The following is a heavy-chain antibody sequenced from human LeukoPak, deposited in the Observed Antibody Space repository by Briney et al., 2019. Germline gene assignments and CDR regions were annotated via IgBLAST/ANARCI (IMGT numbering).Heavy chain of an antibody. D-gene: IGHD3-10*01. CDR1: GYTFTSYD. CDR2: MNPNSGNT. J-gene: IGHJ5*02. Sequence: ASVKVSCKASGYTFTSYDINWVRQATGQGLEWMGWMNPNSGNTGYAQKFQGRVTMTRNTSISTAYMELSSLRSEDTAVYYCARTYYYDSGSDNWFDPWGQGTLVTVSS. CDR3: ARTYYYDSGSDNWFDP. V-gene: IGHV1-8*01.